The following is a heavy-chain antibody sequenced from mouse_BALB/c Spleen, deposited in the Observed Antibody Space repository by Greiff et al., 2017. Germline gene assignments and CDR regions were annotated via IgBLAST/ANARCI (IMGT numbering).Heavy chain of an antibody. D-gene: IGHD1-1*01. CDR2: ILPGSGST. J-gene: IGHJ3*01. CDR3: ARRGGSSFPWFAY. Sequence: QVQLQQSGAELMKPGASVKISCKATGYTFSSYWIEWVTQRPGHGLEWIGEILPGSGSTNYNEKFKGKATFTADTSSNTAYMQLSSLTSEDSAVYYCARRGGSSFPWFAYWGQGTLVTVSA. CDR1: GYTFSSYW. V-gene: IGHV1-9*01.